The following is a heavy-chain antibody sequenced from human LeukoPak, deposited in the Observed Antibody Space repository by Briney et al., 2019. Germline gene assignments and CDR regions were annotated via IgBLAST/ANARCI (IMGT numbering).Heavy chain of an antibody. CDR1: GDTFTSYD. J-gene: IGHJ4*02. CDR2: MNPNSGNA. Sequence: ASVKVSCKASGDTFTSYDINWVRQASGQGLEWMGWMNPNSGNAGYAQKFQGRITMTRNTFISTAYMELSSLTSEDTAVYYCAMVWGSVDYWGQGTLVTVSS. V-gene: IGHV1-8*01. CDR3: AMVWGSVDY. D-gene: IGHD7-27*01.